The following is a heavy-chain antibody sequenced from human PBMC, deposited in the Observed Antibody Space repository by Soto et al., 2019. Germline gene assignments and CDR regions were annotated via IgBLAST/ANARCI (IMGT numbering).Heavy chain of an antibody. J-gene: IGHJ5*02. V-gene: IGHV4-38-2*02. CDR2: IYHSGST. CDR3: ARELQRTMIVVAISWFDT. D-gene: IGHD3-22*01. CDR1: GYSISSGYY. Sequence: PSETLSLTCAVSGYSISSGYYWGWIRQPPGKGLEWIGSIYHSGSTYYNPSLKSRVTISVDTSKNQFSLKLSSVTAADTAVYYCARELQRTMIVVAISWFDTWGQGTLVNVS.